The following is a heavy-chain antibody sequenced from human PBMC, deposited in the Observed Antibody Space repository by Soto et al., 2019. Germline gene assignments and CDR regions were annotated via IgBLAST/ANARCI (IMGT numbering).Heavy chain of an antibody. V-gene: IGHV4-30-4*01. Sequence: SETLSLTCTVSGGSISSGDYYWSWIRQPPGKGLEWIGYIYYSGSTYYNPSLKSRVTISVDTSKNQFSLKLSSVTAADTAVYYCAREMGVVVVRYFDYWGQGTLVTVSS. CDR3: AREMGVVVVRYFDY. J-gene: IGHJ4*02. CDR2: IYYSGST. D-gene: IGHD3-22*01. CDR1: GGSISSGDYY.